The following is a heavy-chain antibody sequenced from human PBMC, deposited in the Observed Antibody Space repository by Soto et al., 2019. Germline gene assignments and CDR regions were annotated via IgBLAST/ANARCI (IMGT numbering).Heavy chain of an antibody. CDR1: RGSVSGGGYS. CDR2: ISPSGSP. V-gene: IGHV4-30-2*01. J-gene: IGHJ5*02. D-gene: IGHD2-8*01. Sequence: SETLSLTCSVSRGSVSGGGYSWSWIRQAPGKGLEWIGFISPSGSPAYNSSLKSRVSISVDTSNNQISLELSFVTAADTAVYYCTRGVLAWGPGTLVTVSS. CDR3: TRGVLA.